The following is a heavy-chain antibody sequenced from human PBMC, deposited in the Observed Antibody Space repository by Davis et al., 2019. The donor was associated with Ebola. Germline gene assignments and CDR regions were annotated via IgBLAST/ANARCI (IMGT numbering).Heavy chain of an antibody. CDR2: IIPIFGTA. Sequence: SVKVSCKASGGTFSSYAISWVRQAPGQGLEWMGGIIPIFGTANYAQKFQGRVTITADESTSTAYMELNSLRAEDTAVYYCAKSDYYDAFDIWGQGTMVTVSS. J-gene: IGHJ3*02. D-gene: IGHD2-21*01. CDR3: AKSDYYDAFDI. V-gene: IGHV1-69*13. CDR1: GGTFSSYA.